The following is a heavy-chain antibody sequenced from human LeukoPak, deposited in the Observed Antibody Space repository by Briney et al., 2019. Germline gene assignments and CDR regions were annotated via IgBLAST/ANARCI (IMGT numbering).Heavy chain of an antibody. CDR3: ARNIWFGESADAFDI. Sequence: ASVKVSCKASGYTFTGYYMHWVRQAPGQGLEWMGWINSNNGGTNYAQKFQGRVTMTRDTSISTAYMELSRLRSDDTAVYYCARNIWFGESADAFDIWGQGTMVTVSS. J-gene: IGHJ3*02. V-gene: IGHV1-2*02. D-gene: IGHD3-10*01. CDR1: GYTFTGYY. CDR2: INSNNGGT.